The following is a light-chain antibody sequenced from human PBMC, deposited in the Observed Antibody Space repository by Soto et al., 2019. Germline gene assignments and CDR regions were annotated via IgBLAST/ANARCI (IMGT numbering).Light chain of an antibody. CDR2: GAS. J-gene: IGKJ4*01. CDR1: QGVSRK. V-gene: IGKV3-15*01. Sequence: EIVMTQSPATLSVAPGERVTLSCRASQGVSRKLAWYQHKSGQAPRLLISGASTGPTGIAARFSGSGSGTEFTLTISSLQSEDCAIYYCQQYYTWPITFGGGTKVEIK. CDR3: QQYYTWPIT.